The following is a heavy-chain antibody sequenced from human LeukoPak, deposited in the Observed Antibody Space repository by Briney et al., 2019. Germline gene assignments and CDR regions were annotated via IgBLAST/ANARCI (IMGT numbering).Heavy chain of an antibody. V-gene: IGHV4-4*07. CDR2: IYTSGST. Sequence: PSETLSLTCTVSGGSISSYYWSWIRQPAGKGLEWIGRIYTSGSTNYNPSLKRRATLSVHTSKNQFSLKLSSVTAADTAVYYCAREAEVGAYAYWGQGTLVTVSS. D-gene: IGHD1-26*01. J-gene: IGHJ4*02. CDR1: GGSISSYY. CDR3: AREAEVGAYAY.